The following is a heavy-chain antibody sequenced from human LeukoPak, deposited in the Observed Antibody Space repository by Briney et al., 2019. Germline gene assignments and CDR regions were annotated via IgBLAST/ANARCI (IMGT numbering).Heavy chain of an antibody. D-gene: IGHD2-21*02. Sequence: GGSLRLSCAASGFTFSSYAMSWVRQAPGKGLEWVSDISGSGGSTYYADSVKGRFTISRDNPKNTLYLQMNSLRAEDTAVYYCAKIRHGGDCYDYWGQGTLVTVSS. J-gene: IGHJ4*02. CDR2: ISGSGGST. CDR3: AKIRHGGDCYDY. CDR1: GFTFSSYA. V-gene: IGHV3-23*01.